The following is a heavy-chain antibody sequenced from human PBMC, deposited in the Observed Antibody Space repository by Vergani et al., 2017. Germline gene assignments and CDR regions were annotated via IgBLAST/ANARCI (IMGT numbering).Heavy chain of an antibody. CDR1: GFTFINAW. CDR3: TRGWDYDSIAYWAY. D-gene: IGHD3-22*01. CDR2: IKSKTNGGTT. V-gene: IGHV3-15*01. J-gene: IGHJ4*02. Sequence: EVQLVESGGGLVKPGGSLRLSCAASGFTFINAWMTWVRQAPGKGLEWVGRIKSKTNGGTTYYAALVKGKFTISRDESKNTLYLQMNSLKTEDTAVYYCTRGWDYDSIAYWAYWGQGTLVNVSS.